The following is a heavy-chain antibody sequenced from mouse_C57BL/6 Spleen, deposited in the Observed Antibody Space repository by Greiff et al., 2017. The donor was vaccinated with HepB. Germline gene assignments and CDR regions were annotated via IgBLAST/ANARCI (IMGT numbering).Heavy chain of an antibody. CDR1: GYSITSGYY. CDR2: ISYDGSN. D-gene: IGHD1-1*01. V-gene: IGHV3-6*01. J-gene: IGHJ4*01. CDR3: ARGEPYFYAMDY. Sequence: EVKLQESGPGLVKPSQSLSLTCSVTGYSITSGYYWNWIRQFPGNKLEWMGYISYDGSNNYNPSLKNRISITRDTSKNQFFLKLNSVTTADTATYYIARGEPYFYAMDYWGQGTSVTVSS.